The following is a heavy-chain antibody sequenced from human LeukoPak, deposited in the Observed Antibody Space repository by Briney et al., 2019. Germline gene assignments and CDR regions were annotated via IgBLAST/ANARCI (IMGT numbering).Heavy chain of an antibody. CDR3: VRVGTLFDY. D-gene: IGHD1-7*01. CDR1: GYSICSGYY. CDR2: IYHSGST. Sequence: SETLSLTCAVSGYSICSGYYWGWPRQPPGKGLEWIGSIYHSGSTYYNPSLKSQVTISVDTSKNEFSRKLSSVTAADTAVYYCVRVGTLFDYWGQGTLVTVSS. J-gene: IGHJ4*02. V-gene: IGHV4-38-2*01.